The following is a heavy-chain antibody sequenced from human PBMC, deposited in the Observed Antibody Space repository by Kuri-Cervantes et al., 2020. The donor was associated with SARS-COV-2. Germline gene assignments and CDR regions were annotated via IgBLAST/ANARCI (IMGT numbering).Heavy chain of an antibody. Sequence: ASVKVSCKASGYTFTDYYMHWVRQAPGQGLEWMGWINPNSGGTNYAQKFQGRVAMTRDTSPSTAYMELSRLGSDDTAVYSCSRGGGVRELMVLFYWRGAGPLDFWGQGTLVTVSS. CDR1: GYTFTDYY. J-gene: IGHJ4*02. CDR2: INPNSGGT. CDR3: SRGGGVRELMVLFYWRGAGPLDF. V-gene: IGHV1-2*02. D-gene: IGHD3-10*01.